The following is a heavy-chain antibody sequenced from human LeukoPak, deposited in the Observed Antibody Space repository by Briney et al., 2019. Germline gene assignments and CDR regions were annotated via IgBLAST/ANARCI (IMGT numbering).Heavy chain of an antibody. J-gene: IGHJ4*02. CDR1: GFTFSSYG. Sequence: GRALRLSRAASGFTFSSYGMHWVRQAPGKGLEWVAVIWYDGSNKYYADSVKGRFTISRDNSKNTLYLQMNSLRAEDTAVYYCAKDQGYSGYDPLDYWGQGTLVTVSS. CDR2: IWYDGSNK. D-gene: IGHD5-12*01. V-gene: IGHV3-33*06. CDR3: AKDQGYSGYDPLDY.